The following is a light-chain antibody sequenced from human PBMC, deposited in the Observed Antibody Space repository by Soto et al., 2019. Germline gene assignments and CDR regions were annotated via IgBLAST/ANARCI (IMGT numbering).Light chain of an antibody. CDR1: NIDSRT. J-gene: IGLJ1*01. Sequence: SYELPQPPSVSVAPGQTATISCGENNIDSRTVHWYQQKPGQAPLLVVYDNSFRPSGIPNRFSGSNSGNTATLTISRVEAGDEADYYCQVWDNVDDHIYVFGTGTKVTV. CDR2: DNS. V-gene: IGLV3-21*02. CDR3: QVWDNVDDHIYV.